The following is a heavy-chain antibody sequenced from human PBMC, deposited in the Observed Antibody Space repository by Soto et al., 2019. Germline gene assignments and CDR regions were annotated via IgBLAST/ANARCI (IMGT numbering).Heavy chain of an antibody. V-gene: IGHV2-70*01. Sequence: SIPTLVNPTQTLTLTCTFSGFSLSTSGMCVSWIRQPPGKALEWLALIDWDDDKYYSISLKTRLAISKDTSKNQVVLTMTNMDPVDTATYYCARIFRGYSGYDSERTFDYWGQGTLVTVSS. D-gene: IGHD5-12*01. CDR3: ARIFRGYSGYDSERTFDY. J-gene: IGHJ4*02. CDR2: IDWDDDK. CDR1: GFSLSTSGMC.